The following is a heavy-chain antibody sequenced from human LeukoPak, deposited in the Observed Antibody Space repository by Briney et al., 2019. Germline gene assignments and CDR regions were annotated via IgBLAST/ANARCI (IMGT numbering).Heavy chain of an antibody. CDR3: ASFFCTSALCYYLDY. Sequence: RASVRVSCKASGYTFTSNGLGWVRQAPGQGLEWMGWINTNTGSPTYAQGFTGRFVFSLDTSDNTPYLQISSLQAEDTAVYYCASFFCTSALCYYLDYWGQGTLVTVSS. CDR1: GYTFTSNG. D-gene: IGHD2-8*01. V-gene: IGHV7-4-1*02. J-gene: IGHJ4*02. CDR2: INTNTGSP.